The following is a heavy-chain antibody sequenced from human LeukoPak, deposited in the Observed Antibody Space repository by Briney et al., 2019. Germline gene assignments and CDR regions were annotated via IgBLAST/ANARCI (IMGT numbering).Heavy chain of an antibody. CDR2: ISGSSGII. CDR3: ATGGTYYYSH. Sequence: GGSLRLSCAASGFTFNTYTMNWVRQAPGKGLEWVSYISGSSGIIDYADSVRGRFTVSKDIAKSTLYVQMNSLRAEDTAVYYCATGGTYYYSHWGQGTLVTVSS. J-gene: IGHJ4*02. D-gene: IGHD3-22*01. CDR1: GFTFNTYT. V-gene: IGHV3-48*01.